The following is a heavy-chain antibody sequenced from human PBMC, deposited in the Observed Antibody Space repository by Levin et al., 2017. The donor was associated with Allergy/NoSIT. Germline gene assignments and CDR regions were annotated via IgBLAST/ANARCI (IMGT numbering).Heavy chain of an antibody. CDR3: ARQKTTLWRHAEYFQD. D-gene: IGHD4-17*01. J-gene: IGHJ1*01. Sequence: PGKGLEWIGSVYYSGTTYYNPSLKSRVSISGDTSKNQFSLRLTSVTASDTAVYYCARQKTTLWRHAEYFQDWGQGTLVTVS. CDR2: VYYSGTT. V-gene: IGHV4-39*01.